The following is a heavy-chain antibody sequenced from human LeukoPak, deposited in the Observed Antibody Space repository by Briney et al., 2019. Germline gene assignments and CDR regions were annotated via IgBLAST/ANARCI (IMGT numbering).Heavy chain of an antibody. V-gene: IGHV1-8*01. Sequence: ASVKVSCKASGYTFTSYDINWVRQATGQGLEWMGWMNPNSGNTGYAQKFQGRVTMTRNTSISTAYMELSSLRSEDTAAYYCARGQGSGVVIMQVRGPTKRGKGWPPPLTFDPWGQGTLVTVSP. CDR1: GYTFTSYD. D-gene: IGHD3-3*01. CDR3: ARGQGSGVVIMQVRGPTKRGKGWPPPLTFDP. J-gene: IGHJ5*02. CDR2: MNPNSGNT.